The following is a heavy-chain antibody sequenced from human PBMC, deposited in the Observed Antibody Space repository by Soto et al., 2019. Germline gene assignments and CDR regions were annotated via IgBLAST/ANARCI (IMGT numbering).Heavy chain of an antibody. J-gene: IGHJ5*02. CDR1: GGTFSSYA. D-gene: IGHD6-13*01. CDR3: ASIAAAGSSYNWFDP. Sequence: ASVKVSCKASGGTFSSYAISWVRQAPGQGLEWMGGIIPIFGTANYAQKFQGRVTIIADKSTSTAYMELSSLRSEDTAVYYCASIAAAGSSYNWFDPWGQGXLVTVYS. CDR2: IIPIFGTA. V-gene: IGHV1-69*06.